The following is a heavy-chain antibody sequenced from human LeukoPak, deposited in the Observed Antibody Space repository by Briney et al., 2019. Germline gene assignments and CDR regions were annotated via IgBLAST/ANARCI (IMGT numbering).Heavy chain of an antibody. CDR2: ISSSSSYI. D-gene: IGHD6-13*01. V-gene: IGHV3-21*01. CDR1: GFTFCSYG. J-gene: IGHJ3*02. CDR3: ARGVESSSWPLPSTAFDI. Sequence: GGALRLSCATSGFTFCSYGLNGVRRPPGKGREGGLAISSSSSYIYNADPVKGRFTISRDNTKNSLYLQMTSLRAEDTAVYYCARGVESSSWPLPSTAFDIWGQGTMVTVSS.